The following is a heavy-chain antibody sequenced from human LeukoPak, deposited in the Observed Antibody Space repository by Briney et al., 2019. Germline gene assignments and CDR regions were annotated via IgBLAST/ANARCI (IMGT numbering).Heavy chain of an antibody. CDR2: IYSGGST. V-gene: IGHV3-66*01. CDR1: GFTFSSYA. D-gene: IGHD3-10*01. Sequence: GGSLRLSCAASGFTFSSYAMSWVRQAPGKGLEWVSVIYSGGSTYYADSVKGRFTISRDNAKNSLYLQMDSLRAEDTAVYYCARGLWFGETLGYWGQGTLVTVSS. J-gene: IGHJ4*02. CDR3: ARGLWFGETLGY.